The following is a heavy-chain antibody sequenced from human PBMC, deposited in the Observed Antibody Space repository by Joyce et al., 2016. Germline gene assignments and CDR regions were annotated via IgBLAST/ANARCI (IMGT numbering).Heavy chain of an antibody. V-gene: IGHV1-18*04. J-gene: IGHJ4*02. CDR2: VSGKNSDT. CDR1: GYTFTSYA. D-gene: IGHD2-15*01. CDR3: ARQVVATDDRGDYFDY. Sequence: QVQLVQSGADVKKPGASVTVYCQTSGYTFTSYAVSWLRLAPGQGIEWMGWVSGKNSDTRYSQKFQGRVIMTTDTSTSMASMELRSLNSDDTGVYYCARQVVATDDRGDYFDYWGQGTLVIVSS.